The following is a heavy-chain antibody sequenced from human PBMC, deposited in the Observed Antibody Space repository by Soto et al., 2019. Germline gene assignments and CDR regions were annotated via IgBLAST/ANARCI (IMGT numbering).Heavy chain of an antibody. D-gene: IGHD5-12*01. CDR2: ISVTGDTT. J-gene: IGHJ4*02. Sequence: LRLSCAASGFTISTYSITWVRQTPAKGLEWVSGISVTGDTTFYADSVKGRFTISRDNSKNTVYLQMHSLRVEDTAVYYCAKWSGYGDLWGQGTMVTVYS. CDR3: AKWSGYGDL. CDR1: GFTISTYS. V-gene: IGHV3-23*01.